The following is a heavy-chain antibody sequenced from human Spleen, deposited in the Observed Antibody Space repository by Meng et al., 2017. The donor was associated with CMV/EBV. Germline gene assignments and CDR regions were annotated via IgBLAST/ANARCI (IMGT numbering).Heavy chain of an antibody. J-gene: IGHJ3*02. CDR2: IRYDGSTK. CDR3: AKDSGDEATGGSFDI. V-gene: IGHV3-30*02. CDR1: GFTFNNAW. Sequence: GESLKISCAASGFTFNNAWMSWVRQAPGKGLEWVAFIRYDGSTKYYADSVEGRFIISRDNSKNTVHLQMNSLTDGNTAVYYCAKDSGDEATGGSFDIWGQGTLVTVSS. D-gene: IGHD2-8*02.